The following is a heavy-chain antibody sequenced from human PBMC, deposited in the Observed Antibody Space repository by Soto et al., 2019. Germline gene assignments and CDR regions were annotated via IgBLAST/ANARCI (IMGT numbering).Heavy chain of an antibody. CDR2: ISTSGGNT. CDR3: AKERAARAIDY. J-gene: IGHJ4*02. CDR1: GFAFSNYA. Sequence: EVQLLESGGGLVQPGGSLRLSCAASGFAFSNYALTWVRQAPGKGLEWVSNISTSGGNTDYADSVRGRFTISRDSSKNTVYLQMNRLRGEDTAIYYCAKERAARAIDYWGQGTLVTVSS. V-gene: IGHV3-23*01. D-gene: IGHD6-6*01.